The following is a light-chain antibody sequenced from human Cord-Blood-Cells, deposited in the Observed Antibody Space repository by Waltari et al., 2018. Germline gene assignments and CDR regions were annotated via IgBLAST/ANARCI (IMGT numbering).Light chain of an antibody. Sequence: SSELTQDPAVSVALGQTVRITCQGDSLRSNYASWYQQKPGQAPVLVIYGKNNRHSGIPDRFSGSSSGNTASLTITGAQAEDEADYYCNSRDSSGNRVFGGGTKLTVL. CDR1: SLRSNY. J-gene: IGLJ3*02. CDR3: NSRDSSGNRV. CDR2: GKN. V-gene: IGLV3-19*01.